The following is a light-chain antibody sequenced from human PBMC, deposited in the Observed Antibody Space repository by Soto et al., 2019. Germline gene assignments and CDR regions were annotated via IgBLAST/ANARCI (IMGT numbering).Light chain of an antibody. CDR3: QQMRT. CDR1: QNISNW. Sequence: DVQMTHSPSALSESIGDRVTXTCRSSQNISNWIAWYLEKPGKSXKLLIYDDSTVESGVPSRFTRSGFGTEFSLTIRSLQLDDFGSYYCQQMRTFGQGTKVE. CDR2: DDS. J-gene: IGKJ1*01. V-gene: IGKV1-5*01.